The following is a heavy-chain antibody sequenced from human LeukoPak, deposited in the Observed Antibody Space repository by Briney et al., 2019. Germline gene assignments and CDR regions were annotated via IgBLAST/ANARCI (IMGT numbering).Heavy chain of an antibody. D-gene: IGHD6-25*01. CDR2: VRQDGGEQ. V-gene: IGHV3-7*04. Sequence: GESLRLSCTASGFSFTTYWLSWVRQAPGKGLEWVANVRQDGGEQQYADSLRGRFTISRDNAKNSVYLQMNSLRAEDTAVYFCARDRVGGFFDYWGQGSLVTVSP. CDR1: GFSFTTYW. CDR3: ARDRVGGFFDY. J-gene: IGHJ4*02.